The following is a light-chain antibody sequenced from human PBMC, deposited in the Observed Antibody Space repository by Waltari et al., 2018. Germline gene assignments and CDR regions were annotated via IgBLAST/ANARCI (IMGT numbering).Light chain of an antibody. V-gene: IGKV2-28*01. J-gene: IGKJ5*01. CDR1: QRLMHSNGYNL. CDR3: MQALQTPIT. Sequence: SQRLMHSNGYNLVDGYLQKPEQSPQLLIYWGSSRASGVPDRFSGSGSGTDFTLKISRVEAEDVGVYYCMQALQTPITFGQGTRLEIK. CDR2: WGS.